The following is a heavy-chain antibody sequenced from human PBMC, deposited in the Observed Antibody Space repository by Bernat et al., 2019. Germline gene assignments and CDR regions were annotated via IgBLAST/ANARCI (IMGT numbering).Heavy chain of an antibody. J-gene: IGHJ6*02. CDR3: AGILYGPNDYYYYGMDV. V-gene: IGHV1-69*01. CDR1: GGTFSSYA. Sequence: QVQLVQSGAEVKKPGSSVKVSCKASGGTFSSYAISWVRQAPGQGLEWMGGIIPIFGTANYAQKFQGRVTITADESTSTAYMELSSLRSEDTAVYYCAGILYGPNDYYYYGMDVWGQGTTVTVSS. CDR2: IIPIFGTA. D-gene: IGHD4-17*01.